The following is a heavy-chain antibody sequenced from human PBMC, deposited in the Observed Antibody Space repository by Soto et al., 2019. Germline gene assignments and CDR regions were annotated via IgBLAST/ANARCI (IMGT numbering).Heavy chain of an antibody. J-gene: IGHJ4*02. CDR1: GFTFSSYA. Sequence: GGSLRLSCAASGFTFSSYAMSWVRQAPGKGLEWVSAISGSGGSTYYADSVKGRFTISRDNSKNTLYLQMNSLRAEDTAVYYCAKDYSMDSSGYYYVTRISEPFDYWGQGTLVTVSS. V-gene: IGHV3-23*01. CDR3: AKDYSMDSSGYYYVTRISEPFDY. CDR2: ISGSGGST. D-gene: IGHD3-22*01.